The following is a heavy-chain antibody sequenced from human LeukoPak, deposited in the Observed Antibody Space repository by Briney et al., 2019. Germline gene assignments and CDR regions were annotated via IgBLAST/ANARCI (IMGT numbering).Heavy chain of an antibody. CDR3: ATGTFYEDVLDY. J-gene: IGHJ4*02. Sequence: GGSLRLSCAASGFTFSSYSMNWVRQAPGKGLQWVSTIEGSGSTYYADSVRGRFSISRDNSKNTLSLQMNSLRPEDTAVYYCATGTFYEDVLDYWGQGALVTVSS. V-gene: IGHV3-23*01. D-gene: IGHD1-26*01. CDR2: IEGSGST. CDR1: GFTFSSYS.